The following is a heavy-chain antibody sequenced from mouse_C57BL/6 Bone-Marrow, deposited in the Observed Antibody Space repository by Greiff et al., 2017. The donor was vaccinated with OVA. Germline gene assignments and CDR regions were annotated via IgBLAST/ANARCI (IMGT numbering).Heavy chain of an antibody. V-gene: IGHV7-1*01. CDR1: GFTFSDFY. D-gene: IGHD2-3*01. Sequence: EVKLMESGGGLVQSGRSLRLSCATSGFTFSDFYMEWVRQAPGKGLEWIAASRNKANDYTTEYSASVKGRFIVSRDTSQSILYLQMNALRAEDTAIYYCARDAAYDGYYYAMDYWGQGTSVTVSS. CDR3: ARDAAYDGYYYAMDY. CDR2: SRNKANDYTT. J-gene: IGHJ4*01.